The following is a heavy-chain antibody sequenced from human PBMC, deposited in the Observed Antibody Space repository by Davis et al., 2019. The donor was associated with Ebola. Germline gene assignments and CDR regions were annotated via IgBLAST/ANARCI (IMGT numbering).Heavy chain of an antibody. V-gene: IGHV3-30*04. CDR3: AKGRGGLRYCSSTSCSLDY. D-gene: IGHD2-2*01. CDR1: GFTFSVYA. CDR2: ISHDGEDK. J-gene: IGHJ4*02. Sequence: GGSLRLSCAASGFTFSVYAMHWVRQAPGKGLEWVAVISHDGEDKYYADSVKGRFTISRDNSKNTLYLQMNSLRAEDTAVFYCAKGRGGLRYCSSTSCSLDYWGQGTLVTVSS.